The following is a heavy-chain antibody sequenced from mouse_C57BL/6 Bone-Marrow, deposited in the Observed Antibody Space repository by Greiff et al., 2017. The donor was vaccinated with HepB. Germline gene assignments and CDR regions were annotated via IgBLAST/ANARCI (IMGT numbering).Heavy chain of an antibody. J-gene: IGHJ4*01. CDR2: IHPSDSDT. V-gene: IGHV1-74*01. D-gene: IGHD1-1*01. CDR1: GYTFTSYW. Sequence: QVQLQQPGAELVKPGASVKVSCKASGYTFTSYWMHWVKQRPGQGLEWIGRIHPSDSDTNYNQKFKGKATLTVDKSSSTAYMKLSSLTSEDSAVYYCARFTTVVAPYAMDYWGQGTSVTVSS. CDR3: ARFTTVVAPYAMDY.